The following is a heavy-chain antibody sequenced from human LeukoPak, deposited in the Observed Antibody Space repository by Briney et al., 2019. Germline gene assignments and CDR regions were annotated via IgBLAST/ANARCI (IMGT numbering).Heavy chain of an antibody. J-gene: IGHJ5*02. D-gene: IGHD2-2*01. CDR3: ARGPGCSSTSCETPRSFDP. Sequence: SETLSLTCTVSGDSISSGSYYWSWIRQPAGKGLEWIGRIYTSGSTNYNPSLKSRVTISVDTSKNQFSLKLSSVTAADTAVYYCARGPGCSSTSCETPRSFDPWGQGTLVTVSS. CDR2: IYTSGST. CDR1: GDSISSGSYY. V-gene: IGHV4-61*02.